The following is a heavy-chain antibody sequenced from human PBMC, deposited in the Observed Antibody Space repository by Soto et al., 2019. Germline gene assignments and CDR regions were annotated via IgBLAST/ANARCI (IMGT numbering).Heavy chain of an antibody. CDR2: VNPANGYT. CDR1: GYIFSSYA. V-gene: IGHV1-3*01. J-gene: IGHJ4*02. CDR3: ERLITGTVGVDY. D-gene: IGHD1-20*01. Sequence: QGQLVQSGAGVKKPGASVTVSCKASGYIFSSYAMHWVRQAPGQRLEWMGWVNPANGYTKYSQTFQGRVTITWDTSASKAYMDLSSLRSGDTAVYYCERLITGTVGVDYWGQGTLVTVSS.